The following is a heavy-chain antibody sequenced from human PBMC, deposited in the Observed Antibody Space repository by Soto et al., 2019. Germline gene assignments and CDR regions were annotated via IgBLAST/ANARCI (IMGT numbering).Heavy chain of an antibody. CDR2: VYHSGST. Sequence: SETLSLTCAVSGASISTNNWWSWVRQPPGKGLEWIGEVYHSGSTNCNPSLKSRVTISKDKSKNQFSLRLTSMTAADTAVYYCAVPGAGDFDYWSQGTLVTVSS. CDR1: GASISTNNW. J-gene: IGHJ4*02. V-gene: IGHV4-4*02. CDR3: AVPGAGDFDY. D-gene: IGHD6-13*01.